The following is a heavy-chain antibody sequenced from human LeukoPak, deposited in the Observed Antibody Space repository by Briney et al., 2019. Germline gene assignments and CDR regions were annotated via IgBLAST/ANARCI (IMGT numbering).Heavy chain of an antibody. CDR3: AKDQIGWAPGYTSGPLDY. Sequence: GRCLRLSRAASVFTFSTYVMHSVRQAPGRGLEWVALVWSDGKGKFYADSVKGRFTISRDNSDSSRNTLYLHMNSLRAEDTAVYYCAKDQIGWAPGYTSGPLDYWGQGTLVTVSS. CDR2: VWSDGKGK. CDR1: VFTFSTYV. D-gene: IGHD6-19*01. V-gene: IGHV3-33*06. J-gene: IGHJ4*02.